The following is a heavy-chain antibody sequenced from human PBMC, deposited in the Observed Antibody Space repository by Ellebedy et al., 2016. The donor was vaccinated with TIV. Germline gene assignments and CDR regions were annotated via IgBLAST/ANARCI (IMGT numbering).Heavy chain of an antibody. CDR2: INSDGSST. CDR1: GFTFNTYW. J-gene: IGHJ4*02. V-gene: IGHV3-74*01. Sequence: GESLKISCAASGFTFNTYWMHWVRQAPGKGLVWVSRINSDGSSTDYADSVKGRFTISRDYAKNTLYLQMNSLRVEDTAVYYCNWHHFDYWGQGALVTVSS. CDR3: NWHHFDY. D-gene: IGHD1-1*01.